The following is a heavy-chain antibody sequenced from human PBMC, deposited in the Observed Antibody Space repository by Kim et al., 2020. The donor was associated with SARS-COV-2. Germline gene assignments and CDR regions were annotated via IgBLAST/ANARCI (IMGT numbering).Heavy chain of an antibody. CDR3: ARNTIVGATTFFDY. CDR1: GFTFSSYA. D-gene: IGHD1-26*01. J-gene: IGHJ4*02. CDR2: ISYDGSNK. Sequence: GGSLRLSCAASGFTFSSYAMHWVRQAPGKGLEWVAVISYDGSNKYYADSVKGRFTISRDNSKNTLYLQMNSLRAEDTAVYYCARNTIVGATTFFDYWGQGTPVTVSS. V-gene: IGHV3-30-3*01.